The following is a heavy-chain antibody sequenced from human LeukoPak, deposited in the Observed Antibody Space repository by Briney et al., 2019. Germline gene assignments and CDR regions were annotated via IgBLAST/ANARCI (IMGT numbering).Heavy chain of an antibody. Sequence: GGSLRLSCAASGFTFDDYTMHWVRQAPGKGLEWVSLITWDGGSTYYADSVKSRFTVSRDNSKNSLYLQMNSLRTEDTALYYCAKVSGRRGYSYMDVWGKGTTVTVSS. CDR2: ITWDGGST. J-gene: IGHJ6*03. CDR1: GFTFDDYT. CDR3: AKVSGRRGYSYMDV. D-gene: IGHD3-3*01. V-gene: IGHV3-43*01.